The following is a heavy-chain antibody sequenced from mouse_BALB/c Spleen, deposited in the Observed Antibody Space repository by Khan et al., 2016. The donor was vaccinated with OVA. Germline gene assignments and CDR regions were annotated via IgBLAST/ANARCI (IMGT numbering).Heavy chain of an antibody. CDR2: ISYSGNT. Sequence: EVQLVELGPGLVKPSQSLSLTCTVTGYSITSDYAWNWIRQFPGNKLEWMGYISYSGNTKYNPSLKSRISITRDTSKNQFFLQLNFVTIEDTATYYCARSQGGDFDYWGQGTTLTVSS. V-gene: IGHV3-2*02. CDR1: GYSITSDYA. CDR3: ARSQGGDFDY. D-gene: IGHD3-2*02. J-gene: IGHJ2*01.